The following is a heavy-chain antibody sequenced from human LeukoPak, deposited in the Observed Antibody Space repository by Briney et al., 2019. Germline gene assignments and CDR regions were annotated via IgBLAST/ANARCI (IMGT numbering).Heavy chain of an antibody. D-gene: IGHD2-15*01. J-gene: IGHJ3*02. CDR2: IFYTGST. CDR3: ARAKGYCSGGSCLSLGFDI. Sequence: SETLSLTCTVSGVSISGNYWSWIRQPPGKGLEWIGYIFYTGSTNYNPSLQSRVTILLDTSKNQFSLKLSSVSAADTAVYYCARAKGYCSGGSCLSLGFDIWGQGTMVTVSS. CDR1: GVSISGNY. V-gene: IGHV4-59*01.